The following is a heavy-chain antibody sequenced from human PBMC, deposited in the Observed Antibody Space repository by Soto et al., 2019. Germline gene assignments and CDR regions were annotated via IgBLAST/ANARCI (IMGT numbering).Heavy chain of an antibody. CDR1: GFTFSDNY. Sequence: EVQLVESGGGLVQPGGSLRLSCAASGFTFSDNYMDWVRQAPGKGLEWVGRSRNKINRYTTEYAASVKGRFTVSRDESNNSFLLQMNSLKAEDTAVYYCVRVPSSGTNHPDSWGQGTLVAVSS. J-gene: IGHJ4*02. V-gene: IGHV3-72*01. D-gene: IGHD1-26*01. CDR2: SRNKINRYTT. CDR3: VRVPSSGTNHPDS.